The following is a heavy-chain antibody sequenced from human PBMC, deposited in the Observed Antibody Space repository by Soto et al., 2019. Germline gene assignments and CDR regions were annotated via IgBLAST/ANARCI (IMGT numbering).Heavy chain of an antibody. CDR1: GGSISSYF. D-gene: IGHD6-13*01. V-gene: IGHV4-59*01. CDR3: ARDLAAVPRAFDY. J-gene: IGHJ4*02. Sequence: PSETLSLTCTVSGGSISSYFYIWVRQPPGKELEWIGSVYYTGTTDYNPSLKSRVTISVDTSKTQFSLNLRSVTAADTAVYYCARDLAAVPRAFDYWGRGTLVTVSS. CDR2: VYYTGTT.